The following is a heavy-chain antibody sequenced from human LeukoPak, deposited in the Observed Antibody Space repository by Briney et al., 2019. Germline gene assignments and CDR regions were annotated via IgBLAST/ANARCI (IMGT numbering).Heavy chain of an antibody. CDR3: ARGVAVAGTFLYYFDY. J-gene: IGHJ4*02. V-gene: IGHV1-2*02. Sequence: ASVKVSCKASGYTFTGYYMHWVRQAPGQGLEWMGWINPNSGGTNYAQKFQGRVTMTRDTSISTAYMELSRLRSDDTAVYYCARGVAVAGTFLYYFDYWGQGTLVTVSS. CDR1: GYTFTGYY. D-gene: IGHD6-19*01. CDR2: INPNSGGT.